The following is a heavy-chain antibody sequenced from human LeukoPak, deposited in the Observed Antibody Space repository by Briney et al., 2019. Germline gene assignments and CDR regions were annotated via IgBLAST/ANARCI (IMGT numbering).Heavy chain of an antibody. CDR3: ARGDAGATYDYYMDV. J-gene: IGHJ6*03. CDR2: MNPNSGNT. Sequence: ASVKVSCKASGYTFTSYDINWVRQATGQGLEWMGWMNPNSGNTGYAQKFQGRVTITRNTSISTAYMELSSLRSEDTAVYYCARGDAGATYDYYMDVWGKGTTVTVSS. CDR1: GYTFTSYD. D-gene: IGHD1-26*01. V-gene: IGHV1-8*03.